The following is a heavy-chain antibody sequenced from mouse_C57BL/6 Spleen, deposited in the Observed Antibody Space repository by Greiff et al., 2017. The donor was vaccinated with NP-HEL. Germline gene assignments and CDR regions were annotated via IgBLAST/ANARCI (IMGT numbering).Heavy chain of an antibody. CDR3: ARKNYPYAMDY. J-gene: IGHJ4*01. D-gene: IGHD2-1*01. CDR1: GYTFTSYD. Sequence: QVQLQQSGPELVKPGASVKLSCKASGYTFTSYDINWVKQRPGQGLEWIGWIYPRDGSTKYNEKFKGKATLTVDTSSSTAYMELHSLTSEDSAVYLCARKNYPYAMDYWGQGTSVTVSS. CDR2: IYPRDGST. V-gene: IGHV1-85*01.